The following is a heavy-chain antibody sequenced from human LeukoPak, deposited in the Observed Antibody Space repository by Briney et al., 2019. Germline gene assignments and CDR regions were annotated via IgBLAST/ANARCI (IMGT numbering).Heavy chain of an antibody. Sequence: SETLSLTCTVSGGSISSSSYYWGWVRQPPGKGLEWIGSIYYSGSTYYNPSLESRVTISVDTSKNQFSLRLSSVTAADTAVYYCSRNAGATWDWFDPWGQGTLVTVSS. V-gene: IGHV4-39*01. CDR3: SRNAGATWDWFDP. D-gene: IGHD1-26*01. CDR2: IYYSGST. J-gene: IGHJ5*02. CDR1: GGSISSSSYY.